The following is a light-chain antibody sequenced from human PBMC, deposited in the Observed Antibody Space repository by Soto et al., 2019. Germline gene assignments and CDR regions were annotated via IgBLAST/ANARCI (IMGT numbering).Light chain of an antibody. V-gene: IGKV1-9*01. J-gene: IGKJ1*01. CDR2: GVS. CDR3: QHLHWA. CDR1: QEISGY. Sequence: IHLTQSPSSLSASVGDRVTITCRASQEISGYLAWYQQTPGKAPTLLIYGVSTLQDGVSSRFSGRGSGTDFTLTISSLQPEDFATYYCQHLHWAFGPGT.